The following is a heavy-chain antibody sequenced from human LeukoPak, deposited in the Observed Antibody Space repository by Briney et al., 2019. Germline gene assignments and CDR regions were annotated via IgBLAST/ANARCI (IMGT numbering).Heavy chain of an antibody. CDR1: GFIFSDAW. J-gene: IGHJ4*02. CDR3: STYYDILTGGSDY. Sequence: PGGSLRLSCAASGFIFSDAWMSWVRQAPGKGLEWVGRIKSKAYGGATDYAAPVKGRFTISRDDSKNTLFLQMNSLKTEDTAVYYCSTYYDILTGGSDYWGQGTLVTVSS. V-gene: IGHV3-15*01. CDR2: IKSKAYGGAT. D-gene: IGHD3-9*01.